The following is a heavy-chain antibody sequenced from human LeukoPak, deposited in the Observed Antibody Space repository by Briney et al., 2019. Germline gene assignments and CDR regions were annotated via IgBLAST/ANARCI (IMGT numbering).Heavy chain of an antibody. CDR3: ARAFFSGSYWMESYYFDY. V-gene: IGHV4-59*01. D-gene: IGHD1-26*01. Sequence: SETLSLTCTVSGGSISSYYWSWFRQPPGKGLEWIGYIYYSGSTNYNPSLKSRVTISVDTSKNQFSLKLGSVTAADTAVYYCARAFFSGSYWMESYYFDYWGQGTLVTVSS. CDR2: IYYSGST. CDR1: GGSISSYY. J-gene: IGHJ4*02.